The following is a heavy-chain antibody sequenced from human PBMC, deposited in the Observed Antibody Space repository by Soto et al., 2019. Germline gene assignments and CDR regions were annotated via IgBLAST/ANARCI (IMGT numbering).Heavy chain of an antibody. D-gene: IGHD6-6*01. V-gene: IGHV3-11*01. CDR2: ISTSGSTM. CDR3: AREGGRAARLRFAT. CDR1: GFTFSDHY. Sequence: QVQLVESGGGLVKPGGSLRLSCAASGFTFSDHYMSWIRQAPGKGLEWVSYISTSGSTMYYADSVKGRFTISRDNAKNSLYMQMNSLRAEDTAVYYCAREGGRAARLRFATWGRGTLVTVSS. J-gene: IGHJ5*02.